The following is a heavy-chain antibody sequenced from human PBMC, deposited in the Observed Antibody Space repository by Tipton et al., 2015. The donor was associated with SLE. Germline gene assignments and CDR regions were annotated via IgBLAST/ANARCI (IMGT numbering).Heavy chain of an antibody. Sequence: GSLRLSCAASGFTFSDYYMTWIRQAPGKGLEWVSYISGSGVTIYYGDPVKGRFTISRDNAKNSLYLQMNHLRADDTAVYYCAREGVSGGGLDFWGQGTLVTVSS. CDR2: ISGSGVTI. J-gene: IGHJ4*02. D-gene: IGHD2-15*01. CDR3: AREGVSGGGLDF. V-gene: IGHV3-11*01. CDR1: GFTFSDYY.